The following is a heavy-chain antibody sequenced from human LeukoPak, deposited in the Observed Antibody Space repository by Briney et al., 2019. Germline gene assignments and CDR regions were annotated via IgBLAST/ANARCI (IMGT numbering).Heavy chain of an antibody. CDR1: GFTFSSSW. J-gene: IGHJ4*02. D-gene: IGHD4-17*01. V-gene: IGHV3-74*01. Sequence: PGGSLRLSCAASGFTFSSSWMHWVRQAPGKGLVWVSRINSDGSSTNYADSVKGRFTISRDNAKNTLFLQMNSLRAEDTAMYYCARGNYGDYCFDYWGQGTLVTVSS. CDR2: INSDGSST. CDR3: ARGNYGDYCFDY.